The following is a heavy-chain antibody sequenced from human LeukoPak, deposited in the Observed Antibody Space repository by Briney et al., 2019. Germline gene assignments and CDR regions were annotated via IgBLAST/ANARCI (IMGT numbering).Heavy chain of an antibody. J-gene: IGHJ3*02. D-gene: IGHD3-22*01. Sequence: GRSLRLSCAASGFTFSSYAMHWVRQAPGKGLEWVAVISYDGSNKYYADSVKGRFTISRDNSKNTLYLQMNSLRAEDTAVYYCAKPYYYDSSRATHAFDIWGQGTMVTVSS. CDR1: GFTFSSYA. CDR2: ISYDGSNK. CDR3: AKPYYYDSSRATHAFDI. V-gene: IGHV3-30-3*02.